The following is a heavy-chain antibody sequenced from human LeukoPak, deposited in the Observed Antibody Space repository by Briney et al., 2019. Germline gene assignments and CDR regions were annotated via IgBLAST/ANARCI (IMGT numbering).Heavy chain of an antibody. CDR1: GGSISSGVYY. CDR3: ARVMYMHDAFDI. D-gene: IGHD1-14*01. Sequence: PSETLSLTCTVSGGSISSGVYYWSWIRQPAGKGLEWIGRIYTSGSTNYNPSLKSRVTISVDTSKNQFSLKLSSVTAADTAVYYCARVMYMHDAFDIWGQGTMVTVSS. J-gene: IGHJ3*02. V-gene: IGHV4-61*02. CDR2: IYTSGST.